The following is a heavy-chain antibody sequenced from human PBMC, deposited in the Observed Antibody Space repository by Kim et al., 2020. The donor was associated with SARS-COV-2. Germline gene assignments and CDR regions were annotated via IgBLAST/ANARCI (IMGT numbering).Heavy chain of an antibody. J-gene: IGHJ6*02. Sequence: GGSLRLSCAASGFTFSDYYMSWIRQAPGKGLEWVSYISSSSSYTNYADSVKGRFTISRDNAKNSLYLQMNSLRAEDTAVYYCARDHSTYYYDSSGYYRALTPEYSYYGMDVWGQGTTVTVS. CDR2: ISSSSSYT. CDR1: GFTFSDYY. D-gene: IGHD3-22*01. CDR3: ARDHSTYYYDSSGYYRALTPEYSYYGMDV. V-gene: IGHV3-11*05.